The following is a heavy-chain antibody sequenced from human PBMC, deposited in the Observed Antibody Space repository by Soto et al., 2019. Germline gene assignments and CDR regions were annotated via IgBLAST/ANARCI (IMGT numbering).Heavy chain of an antibody. Sequence: GGSLRLSCAASGFTFSSYAISWVRQAPGRGLDWVSGISTSGSNTYYADSVKGRFTISRDNAKNSLYLQMNSLRAEDTACYYCAKDTGPNWGQGTMVTVSS. CDR1: GFTFSSYA. CDR3: AKDTGPN. CDR2: ISTSGSNT. V-gene: IGHV3-23*01. J-gene: IGHJ4*02.